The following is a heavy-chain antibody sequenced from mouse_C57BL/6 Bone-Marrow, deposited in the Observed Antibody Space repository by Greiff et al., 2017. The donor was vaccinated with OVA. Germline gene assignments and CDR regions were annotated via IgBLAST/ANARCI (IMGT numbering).Heavy chain of an antibody. Sequence: QVQLQQSGAELARPGASVKMSCKASGFTFTSYTIHWVQQRPGQGLEWIGYIDPTNDYTNYTQKFKGKATVTADKSSSTAYMQLSSLTSEDTAVYYCTRGYYFDYWGQGTTLTVSS. J-gene: IGHJ2*01. V-gene: IGHV1-4*01. CDR2: IDPTNDYT. CDR1: GFTFTSYT. CDR3: TRGYYFDY.